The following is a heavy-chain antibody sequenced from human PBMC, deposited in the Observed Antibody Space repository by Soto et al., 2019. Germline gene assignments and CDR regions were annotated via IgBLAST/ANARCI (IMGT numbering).Heavy chain of an antibody. CDR2: ISGGGSYI. CDR3: ARDSDCKSTSCFFTPHV. Sequence: GWSLRLSCSSSGFTFSDENMSCVRHFPLNGLEWVSGISGGGSYIFYADSVQARFSISRDNPKNSLFLAMNSLRVEDTAVYYCARDSDCKSTSCFFTPHVWGQGTTVTVSS. D-gene: IGHD2-2*01. J-gene: IGHJ6*02. CDR1: GFTFSDEN. V-gene: IGHV3-21*06.